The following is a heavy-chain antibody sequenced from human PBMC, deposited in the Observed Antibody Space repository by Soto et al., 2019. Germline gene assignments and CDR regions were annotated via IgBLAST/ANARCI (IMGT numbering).Heavy chain of an antibody. CDR2: IYPGDSHT. J-gene: IGHJ3*02. Sequence: VESLKISCNGSGYSFTRYWIAWVRQMPGKGLEWMGTIYPGDSHTIYIASFQGQVSISVDKCLSIVYLQWSTLKASDTAIYYCARPYSTGWNDAFNIWGQGTMVTVSS. V-gene: IGHV5-51*01. CDR1: GYSFTRYW. CDR3: ARPYSTGWNDAFNI. D-gene: IGHD6-19*01.